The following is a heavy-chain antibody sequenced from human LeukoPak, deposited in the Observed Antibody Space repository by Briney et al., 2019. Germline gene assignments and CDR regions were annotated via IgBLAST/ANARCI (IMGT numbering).Heavy chain of an antibody. CDR3: ARDRDDYVWGSYRNNWFDS. D-gene: IGHD3-16*02. J-gene: IGHJ5*01. CDR1: GYTFTGYY. V-gene: IGHV7-4-1*02. CDR2: INTNTGNP. Sequence: ASVKVSCKASGYTFTGYYMHWVRQAPGQGLEWMGWINTNTGNPTYAQGFTGRFVFSLDTSVSTAYLQISSLKAEDTAVYYCARDRDDYVWGSYRNNWFDSWGQGTLVTVSS.